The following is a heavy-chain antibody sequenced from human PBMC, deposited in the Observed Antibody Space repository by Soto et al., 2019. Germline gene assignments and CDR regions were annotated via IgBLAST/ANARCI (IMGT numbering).Heavy chain of an antibody. CDR3: ARDFLQRPPLKLRYNWNDAGLSWFDP. J-gene: IGHJ5*02. V-gene: IGHV4-4*02. CDR1: GGSISSSNW. D-gene: IGHD1-1*01. CDR2: IYHSGST. Sequence: SETLSLTCAVSGGSISSSNWWSWVRQPPGKGLEWIGEIYHSGSTNYNPSLKSRVTISVDKSKNQFSLKLSSVTAADTAVYYCARDFLQRPPLKLRYNWNDAGLSWFDPWGQGTLVTVSS.